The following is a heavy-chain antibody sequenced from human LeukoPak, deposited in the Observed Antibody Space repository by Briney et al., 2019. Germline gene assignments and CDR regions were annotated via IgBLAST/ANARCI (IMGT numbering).Heavy chain of an antibody. CDR1: GYTFTSYD. J-gene: IGHJ4*02. CDR2: MNPNSGNT. CDR3: ARSIGRYQLLPFDY. D-gene: IGHD2-2*01. Sequence: GASAKVSCKASGYTFTSYDINWVRQATGQGLEWMGWMNPNSGNTGYAQKFQGRVTMTRNTSISTAYMELSSLRSEDTAVYYCARSIGRYQLLPFDYWGQGTLVTVSS. V-gene: IGHV1-8*01.